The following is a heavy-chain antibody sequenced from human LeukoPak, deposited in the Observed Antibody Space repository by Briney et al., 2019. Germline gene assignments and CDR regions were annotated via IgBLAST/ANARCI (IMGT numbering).Heavy chain of an antibody. J-gene: IGHJ4*02. CDR1: GGSFSGYY. D-gene: IGHD1-20*01. V-gene: IGHV4-34*01. CDR3: ARGNLVDY. CDR2: INDSGST. Sequence: PSETLSLTCAVYGGSFSGYYWRWIRQSPGKGLEWIGEINDSGSTNYDPSLKSRVTISVDTSKNQISLKLTSVTAADTAVYYCARGNLVDYWGQGTLVTVSS.